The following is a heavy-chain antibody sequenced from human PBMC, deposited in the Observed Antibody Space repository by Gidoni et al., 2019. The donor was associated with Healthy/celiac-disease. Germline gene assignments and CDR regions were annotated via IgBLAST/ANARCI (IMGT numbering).Heavy chain of an antibody. D-gene: IGHD1-26*01. Sequence: QVQLVVVGGGVVQPGRSLRLSCSASGFTFSSYAMHWVRQAPGKGVEWGAVIGYDGSNKYYADSVKGRFTIYRDNSKNTLYRQMNSLGAEDTAVYYCARDPDTVVGANDAFDIWGQGTMVTVSS. CDR1: GFTFSSYA. CDR2: IGYDGSNK. CDR3: ARDPDTVVGANDAFDI. J-gene: IGHJ3*02. V-gene: IGHV3-33*01.